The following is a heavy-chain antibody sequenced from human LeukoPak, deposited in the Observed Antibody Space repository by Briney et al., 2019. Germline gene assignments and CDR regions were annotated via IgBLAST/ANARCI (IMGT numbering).Heavy chain of an antibody. CDR1: GFTFSSYS. V-gene: IGHV3-21*01. CDR3: ASRYTSVEIFDY. Sequence: GGSLRLSCAASGFTFSSYSMKWVRQAPGKGLEWVSSISSSSSYIYYADSVKGRFTISRDNAKNSLYLQMNSLRAEDTAVYYCASRYTSVEIFDYWGQGTLVTVSS. J-gene: IGHJ4*02. CDR2: ISSSSSYI. D-gene: IGHD4-23*01.